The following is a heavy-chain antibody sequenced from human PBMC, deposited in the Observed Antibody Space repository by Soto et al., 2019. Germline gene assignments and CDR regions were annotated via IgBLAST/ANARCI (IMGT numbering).Heavy chain of an antibody. V-gene: IGHV4-4*07. CDR2: IYSSGST. J-gene: IGHJ5*02. CDR3: ARGQRFSDWFDP. Sequence: ETLSLTCTISGGAIGSHYWTWIRQPAGKGLEWIGRIYSSGSTQYNPSLQSRVTMSLDTSKNQFSLRLESVTAADTTVYYCARGQRFSDWFDPWGQGTLVTVSS. CDR1: GGAIGSHY. D-gene: IGHD3-3*01.